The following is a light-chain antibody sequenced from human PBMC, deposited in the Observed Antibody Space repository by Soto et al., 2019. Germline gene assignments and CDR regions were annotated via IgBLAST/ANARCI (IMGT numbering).Light chain of an antibody. CDR3: SLYASTNTFM. V-gene: IGLV2-23*02. J-gene: IGLJ3*02. CDR1: SSDIGRYNL. Sequence: QSALTQPASVSGSPGQSITISCTGTSSDIGRYNLVSWYQQHPGQPPKLMIYEATKRPSGVSNRFSGSKSGNTASLTISGLQAEDEADYYCSLYASTNTFMFGGGTKLTVL. CDR2: EAT.